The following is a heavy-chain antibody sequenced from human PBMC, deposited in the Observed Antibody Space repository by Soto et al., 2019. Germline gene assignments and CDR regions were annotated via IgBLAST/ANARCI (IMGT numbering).Heavy chain of an antibody. CDR3: VRGPCASGMFTRHDFFDY. Sequence: EVQLVESGGAVVKPGGSLRLSCAAAGFNFDDYTMHWVRQDPGKGLEWVSRSYWHGSRTSYPESVKGRFTTYRDNSKTSLYMQMNILKKEDPALYLRVRGPCASGMFTRHDFFDYWGQGTLVTVSS. CDR2: SYWHGSRT. V-gene: IGHV3-43*01. D-gene: IGHD3-10*01. CDR1: GFNFDDYT. J-gene: IGHJ4*02.